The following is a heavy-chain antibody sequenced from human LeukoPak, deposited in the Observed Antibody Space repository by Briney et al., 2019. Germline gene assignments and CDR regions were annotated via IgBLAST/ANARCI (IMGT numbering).Heavy chain of an antibody. Sequence: GGSLRLSCAGSGFTFSSYEMNWVRQAPGKGLEWVSYISSSGRAIYYADSVKGRFTVSRDNAKNSPYLQMNSLRAEDTAVYYCARCPRWAHFDYWGQGTLVTVSS. CDR1: GFTFSSYE. J-gene: IGHJ4*02. D-gene: IGHD4-23*01. V-gene: IGHV3-48*03. CDR3: ARCPRWAHFDY. CDR2: ISSSGRAI.